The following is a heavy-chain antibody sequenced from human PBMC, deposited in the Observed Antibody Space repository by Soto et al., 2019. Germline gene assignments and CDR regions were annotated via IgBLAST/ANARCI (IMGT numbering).Heavy chain of an antibody. V-gene: IGHV4-39*02. J-gene: IGHJ4*02. Sequence: RIRKTPGKGLERIGSIYYSGSTYYNPSLKSRVTISVATSKNHFSLPLSSVTAAAAPVYLCTRVVCDSSGYRACWGQGTLVTVTS. D-gene: IGHD3-22*01. CDR2: IYYSGST. CDR3: TRVVCDSSGYRAC.